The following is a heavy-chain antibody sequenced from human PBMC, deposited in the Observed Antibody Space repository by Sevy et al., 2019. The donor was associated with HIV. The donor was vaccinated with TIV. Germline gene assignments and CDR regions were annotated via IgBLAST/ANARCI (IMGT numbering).Heavy chain of an antibody. D-gene: IGHD6-13*01. J-gene: IGHJ4*02. CDR3: ATDAVPYSSSSWNDY. V-gene: IGHV3-30*03. Sequence: GGSLRLSCAASGFTFSSYGMHWVRQAPGKGLEWVAVISYDGSNKYYADSVKGRFTISRDNSKNTLYLQMNSLRAEDTAVDYCATDAVPYSSSSWNDYWGQGTLVTVSS. CDR1: GFTFSSYG. CDR2: ISYDGSNK.